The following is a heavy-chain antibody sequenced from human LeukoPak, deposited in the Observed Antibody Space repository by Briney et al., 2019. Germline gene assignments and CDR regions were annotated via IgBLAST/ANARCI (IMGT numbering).Heavy chain of an antibody. CDR2: ISSSGSPI. D-gene: IGHD3-22*01. CDR3: ARGPAASGYYDSRGRYGYFDY. V-gene: IGHV3-11*04. J-gene: IGHJ4*02. CDR1: GFTFSDYY. Sequence: GGSLRLSCAASGFTFSDYYMTWIRQAPGKGLEWLSFISSSGSPIYYADSVKGGFTISRDNAKNSLYLQMNSLRAEDTAVYYCARGPAASGYYDSRGRYGYFDYWGQGTLVTVSS.